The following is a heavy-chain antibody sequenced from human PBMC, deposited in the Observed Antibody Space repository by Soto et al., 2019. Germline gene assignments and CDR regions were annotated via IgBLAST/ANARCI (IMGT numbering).Heavy chain of an antibody. V-gene: IGHV1-69*12. Sequence: QVQLVQSGAEVKKPGSSVKVSCKASGGTFSSYSITWVRQAPGQGLEWMGGIIPIFGTANYAQKFQGRVTITADESTRTGYMEMSSLRSAATAVYYCTRGVYGGYEYWGQGTLVTVSS. J-gene: IGHJ4*02. D-gene: IGHD5-12*01. CDR2: IIPIFGTA. CDR1: GGTFSSYS. CDR3: TRGVYGGYEY.